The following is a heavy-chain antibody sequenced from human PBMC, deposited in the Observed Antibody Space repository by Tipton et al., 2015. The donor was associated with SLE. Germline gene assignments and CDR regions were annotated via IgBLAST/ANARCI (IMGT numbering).Heavy chain of an antibody. D-gene: IGHD3-22*01. CDR2: VYYTGNT. J-gene: IGHJ4*02. CDR1: GGSISRYY. CDR3: ARDEYRYDTTGYHLLGHFDF. Sequence: TLSLTCTVSGGSISRYYWSWIRQPPGKGLEWFGTVYYTGNTFYNPSLKSRVTISVDTSKNQFSLNLSSVTAADTAVYYCARDEYRYDTTGYHLLGHFDFWGQGTLVTVSS. V-gene: IGHV4-39*07.